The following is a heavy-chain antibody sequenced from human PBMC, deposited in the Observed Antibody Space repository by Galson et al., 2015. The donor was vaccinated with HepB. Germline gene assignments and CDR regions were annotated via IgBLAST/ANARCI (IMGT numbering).Heavy chain of an antibody. CDR2: ISGGGGST. D-gene: IGHD6-19*01. CDR3: AKGVGGSNAWYYFHY. J-gene: IGHJ4*02. V-gene: IGHV3-23*01. CDR1: GFTFNNYA. Sequence: SLRLSCAASGFTFNNYAMSWVRQAPGRGLEWVSSISGGGGSTIYADSVKGRFSISRDNSKSTLFLQMHSLRVEDTAVYYCAKGVGGSNAWYYFHYWGQGTLVTVSS.